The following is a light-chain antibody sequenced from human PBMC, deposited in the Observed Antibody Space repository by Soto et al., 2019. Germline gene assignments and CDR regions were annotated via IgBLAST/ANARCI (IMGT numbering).Light chain of an antibody. CDR2: KAS. Sequence: DIQMTQSPSTLSGSVGDRVTITCRASQTISSWLAWYQQKPGKAPKLLIYKASTLKSGVPSRFSGSGSGTEFTLTISSLQPYDFATYYCQHYNSYSDAFGQGTKGELK. CDR1: QTISSW. J-gene: IGKJ1*01. V-gene: IGKV1-5*03. CDR3: QHYNSYSDA.